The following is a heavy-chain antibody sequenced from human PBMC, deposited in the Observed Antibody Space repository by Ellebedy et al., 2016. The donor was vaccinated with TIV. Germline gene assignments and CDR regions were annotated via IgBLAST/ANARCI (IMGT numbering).Heavy chain of an antibody. Sequence: GESLKISCAASGFTFSSYSMNWVRQAPGKGLEWVSSISSSNSYTYYADSMKGRFTISRDNAKNSLYLQMNSLRAEDTAVYYCARDSGYDFGGNYNYYYGMDVWGQGTTVTVSS. J-gene: IGHJ6*02. CDR2: ISSSNSYT. CDR3: ARDSGYDFGGNYNYYYGMDV. D-gene: IGHD5-12*01. V-gene: IGHV3-21*01. CDR1: GFTFSSYS.